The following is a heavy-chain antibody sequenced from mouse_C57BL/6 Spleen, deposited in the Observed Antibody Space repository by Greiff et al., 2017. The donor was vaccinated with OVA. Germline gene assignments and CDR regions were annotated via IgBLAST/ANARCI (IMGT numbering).Heavy chain of an antibody. CDR3: ASIYYYGSSYAMDY. J-gene: IGHJ4*01. Sequence: QVQLQQPGAELVKPGASVKLSCKASGYTFTSYWMQWVKQRPGQGLEWIGEIDPSDSYTNYNQKFKGKATLTVDTSSSTAYMQLSSLTSEDSAVYYCASIYYYGSSYAMDYWGQGTSVTVSS. D-gene: IGHD1-1*01. CDR1: GYTFTSYW. CDR2: IDPSDSYT. V-gene: IGHV1-50*01.